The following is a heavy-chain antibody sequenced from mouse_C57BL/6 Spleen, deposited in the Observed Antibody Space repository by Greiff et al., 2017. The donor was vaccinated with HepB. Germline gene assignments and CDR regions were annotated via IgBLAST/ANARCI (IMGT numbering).Heavy chain of an antibody. V-gene: IGHV1-52*01. D-gene: IGHD1-1*01. CDR3: ARRFDYYGSSSYAMDY. J-gene: IGHJ4*01. Sequence: QVQLQQPGAELVRPGSSVKLSCKASGYTFTSYWMHWVKQRPIQGLEWIGNIDPSDSETHYNQKFKDKATLTVDKSSSTAYMQLSSLTSEDSAVYYCARRFDYYGSSSYAMDYWGQGTSVTVSS. CDR2: IDPSDSET. CDR1: GYTFTSYW.